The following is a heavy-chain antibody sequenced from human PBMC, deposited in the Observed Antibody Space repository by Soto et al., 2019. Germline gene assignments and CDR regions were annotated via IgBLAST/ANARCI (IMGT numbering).Heavy chain of an antibody. CDR1: GFTFSTYG. J-gene: IGHJ3*02. CDR2: IWYDGSNK. V-gene: IGHV3-33*01. D-gene: IGHD2-2*01. Sequence: GGSLRLSCAASGFTFSTYGMDWVRPAPGKGLEWVGVIWYDGSNKYYADSVKGRFTISRDNSKNTLYLQMDSLRAEDTAVYYCARXGYCSSTSCFFSDAFDIWGQGTMVTVSS. CDR3: ARXGYCSSTSCFFSDAFDI.